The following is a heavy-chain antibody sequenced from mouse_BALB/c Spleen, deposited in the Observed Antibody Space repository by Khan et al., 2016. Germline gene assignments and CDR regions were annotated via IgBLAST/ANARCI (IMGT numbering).Heavy chain of an antibody. J-gene: IGHJ1*01. CDR1: GYTFTSYD. CDR2: VFPGDGST. CDR3: AGLDVSTYWYFDV. Sequence: VQLQQAGAELVKPGASVKLSCKASGYTFTSYDINWVRQRPEQGLEGIGWVFPGDGSTKYNEKFKGKATLTTDKSSRTAYTQLSRMSSEDSALHICAGLDVSTYWYFDVWGAGTTVTVSS. V-gene: IGHV1S56*01.